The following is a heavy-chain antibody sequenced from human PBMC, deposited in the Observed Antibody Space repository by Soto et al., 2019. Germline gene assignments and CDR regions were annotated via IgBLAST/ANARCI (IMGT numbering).Heavy chain of an antibody. V-gene: IGHV1-3*04. Sequence: QVPLVQSGAEVKKPGASVRVSCRTSGYTFTSYAIHWVRQAPGQGLEWMAWSNIGNGNTKYSQKFQGRVTVSRDTSASTAYMELSSLRSEDTAVYYCAREPLCGGGCYDHWLDPWGQGTLVTVSS. CDR1: GYTFTSYA. CDR3: AREPLCGGGCYDHWLDP. J-gene: IGHJ5*02. CDR2: SNIGNGNT. D-gene: IGHD2-15*01.